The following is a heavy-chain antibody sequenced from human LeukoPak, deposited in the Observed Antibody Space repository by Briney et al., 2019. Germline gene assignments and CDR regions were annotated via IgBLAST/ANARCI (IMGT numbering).Heavy chain of an antibody. D-gene: IGHD6-13*01. CDR3: ARSWGSWSRNPLDF. V-gene: IGHV3-48*01. CDR1: GFNFVSYN. CDR2: ITTTSSVT. Sequence: GESLRLSCAASGFNFVSYNMNWVRQVPGKGLEWVSYITTTSSVTYYADSVKGRFTISRDNDDNSLYLLMNSLRAEDTAVYYCARSWGSWSRNPLDFWGQGTLVTVSS. J-gene: IGHJ4*02.